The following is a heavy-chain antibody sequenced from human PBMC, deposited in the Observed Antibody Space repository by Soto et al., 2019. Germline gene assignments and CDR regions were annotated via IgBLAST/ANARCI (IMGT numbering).Heavy chain of an antibody. Sequence: QVQLQESGPGLVKPSETLSLTCSVSGGSIGSYYWSWIRQPPGKGLEWIGYIYYSGSTNYNPSLKSRVTLSVDTSKNLYSLKLSSVTGADTAVHHCARGSWRQIDYWGQRTLVTASS. CDR3: ARGSWRQIDY. CDR1: GGSIGSYY. V-gene: IGHV4-59*08. J-gene: IGHJ4*02. CDR2: IYYSGST. D-gene: IGHD3-10*01.